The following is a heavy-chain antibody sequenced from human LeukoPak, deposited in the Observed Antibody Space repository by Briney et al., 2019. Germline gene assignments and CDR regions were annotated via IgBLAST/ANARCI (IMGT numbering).Heavy chain of an antibody. V-gene: IGHV3-7*01. CDR2: IKRYGGEK. CDR1: TFTFTPDW. CDR3: ASLDTAHPSGGY. J-gene: IGHJ4*02. Sequence: GGSLRLSCEASTFTFTPDWMSWVRQAPGKGLEWVAMIKRYGGEKYYVDSVKGRFTISRDNAKKSLYLQMDSLRDEDTAVYYCASLDTAHPSGGYWGQGTLVAVSS. D-gene: IGHD5-18*01.